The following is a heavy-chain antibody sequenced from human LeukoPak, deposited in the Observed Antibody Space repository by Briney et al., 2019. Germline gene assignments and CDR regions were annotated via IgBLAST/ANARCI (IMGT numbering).Heavy chain of an antibody. V-gene: IGHV3-11*01. J-gene: IGHJ6*02. CDR1: GFTFSDYY. Sequence: GGSLRLSCAASGFTFSDYYMSWIRQAPGKGLEWVSYISSSGSTIYYADSVKGRFTISRDNAKNSLYLQMNSLRAEDTAVYYCARDRKWLQLNPGMDVWGQGTTVTVSS. CDR3: ARDRKWLQLNPGMDV. D-gene: IGHD5-24*01. CDR2: ISSSGSTI.